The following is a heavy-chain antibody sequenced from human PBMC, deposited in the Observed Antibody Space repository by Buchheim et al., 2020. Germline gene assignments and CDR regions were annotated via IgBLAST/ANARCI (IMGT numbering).Heavy chain of an antibody. D-gene: IGHD6-19*01. CDR1: GFTFGRYW. Sequence: EVQLVEAGGGLVQPGGSLRLSCVASGFTFGRYWMHWVRQTPGEGLVWVSRISGDGSTTAYADSVKGRFTSSRDNAQNTLHLQMNSLRVEDTAVYYCARFATITVAGTYYSSAMDVWGRGTT. CDR3: ARFATITVAGTYYSSAMDV. V-gene: IGHV3-74*01. J-gene: IGHJ6*02. CDR2: ISGDGSTT.